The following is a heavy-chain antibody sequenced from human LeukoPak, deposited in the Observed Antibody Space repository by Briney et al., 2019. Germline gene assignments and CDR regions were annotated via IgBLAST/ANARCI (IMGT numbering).Heavy chain of an antibody. D-gene: IGHD1-14*01. Sequence: GGSLRLSCAASGFTSSSYGMHWVRQAPGKGLEWVAFIRYDGSNKYYADSVKGRFTISRDNSKNTLYLQMNSLRAEDTAMYYCTTLYPTGFDIWGQGTMVTVSS. CDR2: IRYDGSNK. J-gene: IGHJ3*02. V-gene: IGHV3-30*02. CDR1: GFTSSSYG. CDR3: TTLYPTGFDI.